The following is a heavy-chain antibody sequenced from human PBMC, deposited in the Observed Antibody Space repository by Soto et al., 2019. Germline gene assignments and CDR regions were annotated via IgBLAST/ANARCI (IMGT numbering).Heavy chain of an antibody. V-gene: IGHV3-23*01. CDR1: GFTFSSYA. CDR3: AKDPDIVLLVYATYFAC. J-gene: IGHJ4*02. Sequence: PGGYLRLSCAASGFTFSSYAMSWVRQAPEKGLEWVSAISGSGGSTYYADSVKGRFTISRDNSKNTLYLQMNSLRAEDTAVYYCAKDPDIVLLVYATYFACWGQGTLVTVSS. CDR2: ISGSGGST. D-gene: IGHD2-8*01.